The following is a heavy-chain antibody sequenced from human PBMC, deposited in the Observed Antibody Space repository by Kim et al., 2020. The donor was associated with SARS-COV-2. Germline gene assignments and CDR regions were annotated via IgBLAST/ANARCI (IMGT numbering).Heavy chain of an antibody. J-gene: IGHJ4*02. Sequence: FQGRVTITADESTSTAYMELSSLRSEDTAVYYCARGGWGGRGYSYGYYFDYWGQGTLVTVSS. V-gene: IGHV1-69*01. D-gene: IGHD5-18*01. CDR3: ARGGWGGRGYSYGYYFDY.